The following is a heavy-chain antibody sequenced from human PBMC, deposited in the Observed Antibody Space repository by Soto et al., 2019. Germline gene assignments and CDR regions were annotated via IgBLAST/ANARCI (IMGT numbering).Heavy chain of an antibody. CDR1: GQSFSGHS. CDR2: INESGST. J-gene: IGHJ4*02. Sequence: QVQLQQWGAGLVKPSETLSPSCAVYGQSFSGHSWAWIRQPPGKGLVWIGEINESGSTYYNPSLKGQATSSTDTSTSHYSLKLSSVSAADTAADVCARGSGIVALPGEVEAVNYDYWGQGTLVNVSS. D-gene: IGHD2-21*01. V-gene: IGHV4-34*01. CDR3: ARGSGIVALPGEVEAVNYDY.